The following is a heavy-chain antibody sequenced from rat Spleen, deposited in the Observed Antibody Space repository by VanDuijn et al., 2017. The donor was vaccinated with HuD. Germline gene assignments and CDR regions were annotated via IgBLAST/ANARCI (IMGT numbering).Heavy chain of an antibody. CDR1: GFSLTSNG. D-gene: IGHD1-1*01. Sequence: QVQLKESGPGLVQPSETLSLTCTVSGFSLTSNGVGWVRQPLGKGLVWMGTIWAGGSTAYNSLLKSRLSISRDTSKSQVFLKMNSLQTEDTATYYCARIPYYYSGRDYWGQGVMVTVSS. V-gene: IGHV2-72*01. CDR2: IWAGGST. CDR3: ARIPYYYSGRDY. J-gene: IGHJ2*01.